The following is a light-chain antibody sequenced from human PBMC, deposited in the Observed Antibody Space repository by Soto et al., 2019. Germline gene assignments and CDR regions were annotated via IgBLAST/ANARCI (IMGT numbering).Light chain of an antibody. Sequence: EIVMTQSPATLSVSPRERATLSCRASQSVSSNLSWYQQKPGQAPRLLIYGASSRATGIPDRFSGSGSGTDCTLTISRLEPEDFAVYYCQQDGSSPSITFGQGTRLEIK. CDR3: QQDGSSPSIT. CDR2: GAS. V-gene: IGKV3-20*01. CDR1: QSVSSN. J-gene: IGKJ5*01.